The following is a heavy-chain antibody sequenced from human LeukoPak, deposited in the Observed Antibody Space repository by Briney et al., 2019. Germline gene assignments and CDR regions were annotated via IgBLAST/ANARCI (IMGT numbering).Heavy chain of an antibody. D-gene: IGHD6-19*01. Sequence: PSETLSLTCAVSGGSISSSNWWSWVRPPPGKGLEWIGEIYHSGSTNYNPSLKSRVTISVDKSKNQFSLKLSSVTAADTAVYYCASGAAVAGTRTFDYWGQGTLVTVSS. V-gene: IGHV4-4*02. CDR1: GGSISSSNW. CDR2: IYHSGST. CDR3: ASGAAVAGTRTFDY. J-gene: IGHJ4*02.